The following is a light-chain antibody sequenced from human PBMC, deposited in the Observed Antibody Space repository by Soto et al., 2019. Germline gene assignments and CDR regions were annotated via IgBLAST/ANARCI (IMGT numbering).Light chain of an antibody. V-gene: IGKV3-20*01. J-gene: IGKJ1*01. Sequence: EIVLTQSPGTLSLSPGERATLSCRASQSVSSSYLAWFQQKPGQAPRLLIYGASSRATGIPDRFSGSGSGTDFTLTISRLEPEDFAVYYCQKYDTAPPGWTFGQGTKVEIK. CDR1: QSVSSSY. CDR3: QKYDTAPPGWT. CDR2: GAS.